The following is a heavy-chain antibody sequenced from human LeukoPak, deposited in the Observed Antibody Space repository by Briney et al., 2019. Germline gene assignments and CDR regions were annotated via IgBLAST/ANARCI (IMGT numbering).Heavy chain of an antibody. CDR1: GYTFTGYY. D-gene: IGHD2-2*02. CDR3: ARDAHCSSTSCYTPYRGYYYYGMDV. J-gene: IGHJ6*02. Sequence: ASVKVSCKASGYTFTGYYMHCVRQAPGQGLEWMGWINPNSGGTNYAQKFQGRVTMTRDTSISTAYMELSRLRSDDTAVYYCARDAHCSSTSCYTPYRGYYYYGMDVWGQGTTVTVSS. V-gene: IGHV1-2*02. CDR2: INPNSGGT.